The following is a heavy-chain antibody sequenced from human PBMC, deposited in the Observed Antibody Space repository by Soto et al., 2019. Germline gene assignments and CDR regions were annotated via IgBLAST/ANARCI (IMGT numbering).Heavy chain of an antibody. CDR3: ARWVRQLSAYWFDP. J-gene: IGHJ5*02. Sequence: PSETLSLTCTVSGGSISRGDYYWSWIRQPPGKGLEWIGYIYYSGSTYYNPSLKSRVTISVDTSKNQFSLKLSSVTAADTAVYYCARWVRQLSAYWFDPWGQGTLVTVSS. CDR1: GGSISRGDYY. D-gene: IGHD6-13*01. V-gene: IGHV4-30-4*01. CDR2: IYYSGST.